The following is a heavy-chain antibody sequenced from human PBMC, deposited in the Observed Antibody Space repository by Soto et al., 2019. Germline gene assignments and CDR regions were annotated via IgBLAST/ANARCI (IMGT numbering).Heavy chain of an antibody. V-gene: IGHV4-39*01. J-gene: IGHJ5*02. Sequence: SETLSLTCTVSGGSVSSGSYYWSWIRQPPGKCLEWIGSSYYSGTTYFNPSLKSRPTISVDTSKNQFSLRLTFGTAADTAIYYCTRRYNGNDNYFDPWGPGALVTVSS. CDR2: SYYSGTT. CDR3: TRRYNGNDNYFDP. CDR1: GGSVSSGSYY. D-gene: IGHD1-26*01.